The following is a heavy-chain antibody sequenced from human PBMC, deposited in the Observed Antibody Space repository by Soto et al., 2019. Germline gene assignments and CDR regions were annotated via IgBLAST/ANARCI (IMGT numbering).Heavy chain of an antibody. CDR1: VFTFSDYY. J-gene: IGHJ3*02. D-gene: IGHD1-26*01. CDR2: ISSSGSTI. Sequence: WGSLRLSCSASVFTFSDYYMSWIRQAPGKGLEWVSYISSSGSTIYYADSVKGRFTISRDNAKNSLYLQMNSLRAEDTAVYYCARVRGADDAFDIWGQGTMVTVSS. CDR3: ARVRGADDAFDI. V-gene: IGHV3-11*01.